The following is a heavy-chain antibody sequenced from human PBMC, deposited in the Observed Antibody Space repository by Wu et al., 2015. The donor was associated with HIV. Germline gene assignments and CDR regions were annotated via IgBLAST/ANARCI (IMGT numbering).Heavy chain of an antibody. CDR1: GYSFTSNY. CDR2: INPGGVKV. Sequence: QVLLVQSGGEVKKPGASVKVSCKTSGYSFTSNYIHWVRQAPGQGLEWMGVINPGGVKVSYAQKFQGRVTMTSDTSTSTVHMALSSLRSEDTAMYYCATRIGNMEAFNIWGQGTNGHRLF. D-gene: IGHD1/OR15-1a*01. J-gene: IGHJ3*02. CDR3: ATRIGNMEAFNI. V-gene: IGHV1-46*03.